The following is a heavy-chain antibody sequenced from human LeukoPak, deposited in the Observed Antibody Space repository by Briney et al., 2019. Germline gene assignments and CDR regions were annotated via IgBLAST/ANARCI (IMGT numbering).Heavy chain of an antibody. V-gene: IGHV3-21*01. CDR3: ARDRGQWLIDY. Sequence: GGSLRLSCAASGFTFSSYGVHWVRQSPGKGLEWVSFIGTSSTYIYYADSVKGRFTISRDNAKNSLYLQMNSLRAEDTAVYYCARDRGQWLIDYWGQGTLVTVSS. CDR2: IGTSSTYI. D-gene: IGHD6-19*01. CDR1: GFTFSSYG. J-gene: IGHJ4*02.